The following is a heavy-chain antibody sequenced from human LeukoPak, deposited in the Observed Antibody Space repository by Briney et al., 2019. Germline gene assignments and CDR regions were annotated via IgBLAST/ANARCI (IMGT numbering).Heavy chain of an antibody. V-gene: IGHV1-69*13. CDR3: ARAIGQLQNLYYYYYYMDV. J-gene: IGHJ6*03. CDR1: GGTFSSYA. CDR2: IIPIFGTA. Sequence: ASVKVSCKASGGTFSSYAISWVRQAPGQGLEWMGGIIPIFGTANYAQKFQGRVTITADESTSTAYMELSSLRSEDTAVYYCARAIGQLQNLYYYYYYMDVWGKGTTVTVSS. D-gene: IGHD6-6*01.